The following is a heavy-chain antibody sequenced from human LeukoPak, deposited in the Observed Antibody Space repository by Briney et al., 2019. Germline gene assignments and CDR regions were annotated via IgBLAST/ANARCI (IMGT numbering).Heavy chain of an antibody. CDR1: GGSFSGYY. D-gene: IGHD6-19*01. CDR2: INHSGST. V-gene: IGHV4-34*01. Sequence: SSETLSLTCAVYGGSFSGYYWSWIRQPPGKGLEWIGEINHSGSTNYNPSLKSRVTISVDTSKNQFSLKLSSVTAADTAVYYCARVKTFGLAVAGVDWGQGTLVTVFS. CDR3: ARVKTFGLAVAGVD. J-gene: IGHJ4*02.